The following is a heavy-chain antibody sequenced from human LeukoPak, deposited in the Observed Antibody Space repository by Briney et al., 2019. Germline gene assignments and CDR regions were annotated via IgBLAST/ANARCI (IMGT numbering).Heavy chain of an antibody. J-gene: IGHJ4*02. V-gene: IGHV6-1*01. CDR2: TYYRSKWYN. CDR3: ARGEVFDY. Sequence: SQTLSLTCAISGDSVSSNSAAWNWISQSPSRGLEWLGRTYYRSKWYNDYAVSLKSRLTIIPDTSKNQFSLQLTSVTPEDTALYYCARGEVFDYWGQGTLVTVSS. CDR1: GDSVSSNSAA.